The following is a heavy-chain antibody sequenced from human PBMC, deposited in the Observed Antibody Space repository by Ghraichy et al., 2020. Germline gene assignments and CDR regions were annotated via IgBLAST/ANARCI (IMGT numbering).Heavy chain of an antibody. J-gene: IGHJ4*02. CDR3: ALIGGSSWAY. CDR1: GFTFDDYA. D-gene: IGHD6-13*01. Sequence: LSLTCAASGFTFDDYAMHWVRQAPGKGLEWVSGISWNSGSIGYADSVKGRFTISRDNAKNSLYLQMNSLRAEDTALYYCALIGGSSWAYWGQGTLVTVSS. V-gene: IGHV3-9*01. CDR2: ISWNSGSI.